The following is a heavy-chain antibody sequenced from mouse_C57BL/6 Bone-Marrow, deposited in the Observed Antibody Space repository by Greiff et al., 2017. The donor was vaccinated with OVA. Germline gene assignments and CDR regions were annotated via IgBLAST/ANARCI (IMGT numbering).Heavy chain of an antibody. V-gene: IGHV1-15*01. CDR2: IDPETGGT. CDR3: TREGMDY. Sequence: VQLQESGAELVRPGASVTLSCKASGYTFTDYEMHWVKQTPVHGLEWIGAIDPETGGTAYNQKFKGKAILTADKSSSTAYMELRSLTSEDSAVYYCTREGMDYWGQGTSVTVSS. CDR1: GYTFTDYE. J-gene: IGHJ4*01.